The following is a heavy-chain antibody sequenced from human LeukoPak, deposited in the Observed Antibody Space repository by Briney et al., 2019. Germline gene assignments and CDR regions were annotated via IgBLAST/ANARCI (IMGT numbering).Heavy chain of an antibody. CDR2: IIPIFGTA. V-gene: IGHV1-69*06. J-gene: IGHJ5*02. CDR3: ARDRDDTIFGVVTLRENWFDP. Sequence: ASVKVSCKASGGTLSSYAIGWVRQAPGQGLEWMGRIIPIFGTANYAQKFQGRVTITADKSTSTAYMELSSLRSEDTAVYYCARDRDDTIFGVVTLRENWFDPLGQGTLVTVSS. CDR1: GGTLSSYA. D-gene: IGHD3-3*01.